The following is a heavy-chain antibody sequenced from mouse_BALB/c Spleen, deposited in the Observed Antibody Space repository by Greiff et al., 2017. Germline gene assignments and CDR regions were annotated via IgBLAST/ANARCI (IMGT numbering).Heavy chain of an antibody. CDR1: GYTFTDYD. J-gene: IGHJ3*01. V-gene: IGHV1-15*01. CDR2: IDPETGGT. CDR3: TRGHAY. Sequence: QVQLQQSGAELVRPGASVTLSCKASGYTFTDYDMHWVKQTPVHGLEWIGAIDPETGGTAYNQKFKGKATLTADKSSSTAYMELRSLTSEDSAVYYCTRGHAYWGQGTLVTVSA.